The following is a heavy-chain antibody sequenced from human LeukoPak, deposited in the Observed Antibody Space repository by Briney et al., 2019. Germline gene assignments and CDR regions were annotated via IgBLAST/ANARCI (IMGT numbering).Heavy chain of an antibody. V-gene: IGHV3-21*01. D-gene: IGHD4-17*01. J-gene: IGHJ2*01. CDR1: GFTFSSYS. CDR2: ISSSSSYI. Sequence: PGGSLRLSCAASGFTFSSYSMNWVRQAPGKGLEWVSSISSSSSYIYYADSVKGRFTISRDNAKNSLYLQMNSLRAEDTAVYYCARDLRTVIGWYFDLWGRGTLVTVSS. CDR3: ARDLRTVIGWYFDL.